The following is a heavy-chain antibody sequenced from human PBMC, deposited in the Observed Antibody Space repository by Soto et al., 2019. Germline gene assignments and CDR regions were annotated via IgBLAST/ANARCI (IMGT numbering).Heavy chain of an antibody. J-gene: IGHJ4*02. CDR3: VRDLLGSSFSDY. D-gene: IGHD3-16*01. CDR1: GYTFNSYG. Sequence: QAQLVQFGAEVKKSGASVKVSCKTSGYTFNSYGISWVRQAPGQGLEWMGWINTFSGITNYAQKIQGRATMTTDTSTSTAYMNLRSLRSDDTAVYYCVRDLLGSSFSDYWGQGTLVTVSS. CDR2: INTFSGIT. V-gene: IGHV1-18*04.